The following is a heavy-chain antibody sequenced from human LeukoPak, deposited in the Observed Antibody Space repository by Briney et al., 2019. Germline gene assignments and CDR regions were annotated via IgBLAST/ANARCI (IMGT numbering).Heavy chain of an antibody. V-gene: IGHV3-15*01. Sequence: PGGSLRLPCAASGFTFDDYGMSWVRQAPGKGLEWVGRIKSKTDGGTTDYAAPVKGRFTISRDDSKNTPYLQMNSLKTEDTAVYYCAATMVRGIIITDYAFDIWGQGTMVTVSS. CDR1: GFTFDDYG. CDR3: AATMVRGIIITDYAFDI. D-gene: IGHD3-10*01. CDR2: IKSKTDGGTT. J-gene: IGHJ3*02.